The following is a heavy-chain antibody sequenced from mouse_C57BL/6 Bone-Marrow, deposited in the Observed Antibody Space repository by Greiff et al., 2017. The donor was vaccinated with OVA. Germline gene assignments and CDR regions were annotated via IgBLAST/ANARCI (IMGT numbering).Heavy chain of an antibody. V-gene: IGHV10-1*01. CDR1: GFSFNTYA. CDR3: VGSMDWFAY. D-gene: IGHD3-2*02. J-gene: IGHJ3*01. CDR2: IRSKSNNYAT. Sequence: EVKLVESGGGLVQPKGSLKLSCAASGFSFNTYAMNWVRQAPGKGLEWVARIRSKSNNYATYYADSVKDRFTISRDDSESMLYLQMNNLKTEDTAMYYCVGSMDWFAYWGQGTLVTVSA.